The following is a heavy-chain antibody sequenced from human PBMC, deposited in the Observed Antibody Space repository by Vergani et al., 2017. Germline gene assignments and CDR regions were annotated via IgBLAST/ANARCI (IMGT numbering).Heavy chain of an antibody. J-gene: IGHJ4*02. CDR2: INAGNGNT. CDR3: ARTRQPTHHSSGWYDFDY. Sequence: QVQLVQSGAEVKKPGASVKVSCKASGYTFTSYAMHWVRQAPGQRLEWMGWINAGNGNTKYSQKFQGRVTITRDTSASTAYMELSSLRSEDTAVYYCARTRQPTHHSSGWYDFDYWGQGTLVTVSS. CDR1: GYTFTSYA. D-gene: IGHD6-19*01. V-gene: IGHV1-3*01.